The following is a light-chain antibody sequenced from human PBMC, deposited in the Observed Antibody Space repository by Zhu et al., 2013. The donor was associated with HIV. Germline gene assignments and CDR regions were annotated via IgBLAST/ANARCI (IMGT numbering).Light chain of an antibody. CDR2: AAS. Sequence: DIQMTQSPSSVSASFGETVTINCRASESISNWLAWYQQRPGEAPKLLIYAASTLQTGVPSRFSGSGSGTDFTLTINSLQPEDIATYFCQQAKSFPLTFGGGTKGGD. V-gene: IGKV1-12*01. CDR3: QQAKSFPLT. J-gene: IGKJ4*01. CDR1: ESISNW.